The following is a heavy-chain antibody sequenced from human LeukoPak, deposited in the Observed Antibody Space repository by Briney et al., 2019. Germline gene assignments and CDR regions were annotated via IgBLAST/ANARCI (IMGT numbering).Heavy chain of an antibody. J-gene: IGHJ6*03. CDR2: ISSGGTTI. CDR1: GFTFSSYE. D-gene: IGHD1-26*01. V-gene: IGHV3-48*03. CDR3: AGIGTGGSSSYYYMDV. Sequence: GGSLRLSCAASGFTFSSYEMNWVRQAPGKGLEWVSYISSGGTTIYYADSVKGRFTISRDNAKNSLYLQMNSLRAEDTAVYYCAGIGTGGSSSYYYMDVWGKGTTVTVSS.